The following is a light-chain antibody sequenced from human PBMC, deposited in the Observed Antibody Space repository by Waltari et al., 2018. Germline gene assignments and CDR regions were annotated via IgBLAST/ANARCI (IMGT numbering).Light chain of an antibody. Sequence: QLVLTQSPSASASLGASVKLTCTLSSGHINNVIAWLPQRPEKGPRYLMKVNSDGSHNKGDDIPDRFSGSGSGAERYLSISSLQSEDEADYFCQTGGHGTWVFGGGTKLTVL. V-gene: IGLV4-69*01. CDR3: QTGGHGTWV. CDR2: VNSDGSH. CDR1: SGHINNV. J-gene: IGLJ3*02.